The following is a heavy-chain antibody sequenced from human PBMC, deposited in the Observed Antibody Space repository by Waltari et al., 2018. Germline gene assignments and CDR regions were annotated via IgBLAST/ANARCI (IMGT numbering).Heavy chain of an antibody. CDR3: ARLDARCGGNSECFHDY. CDR1: GGTFSSYA. V-gene: IGHV1-69*13. CDR2: IIPIFGTA. J-gene: IGHJ4*02. D-gene: IGHD3-10*01. Sequence: QVQLVQSGAEVKKPGSSVKVSCKASGGTFSSYAISWVRQAPGQGLEWMGGIIPIFGTANYAQKFQGRVTITADESTSTAYMELSSLRSEDTAVYYCARLDARCGGNSECFHDYWGQGTLVTVSS.